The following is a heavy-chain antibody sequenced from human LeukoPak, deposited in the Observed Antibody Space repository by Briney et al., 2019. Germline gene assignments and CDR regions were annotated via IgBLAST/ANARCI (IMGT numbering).Heavy chain of an antibody. J-gene: IGHJ3*02. CDR3: AKDHSFNNAFDI. Sequence: GGSLRLSCAASGFTFSDHYMDWVRQAPGKGLEWVGRTRKKANSYTREYAASVKGRFTISRDDSKNSLYLQMNSLTTEDTAVYFCAKDHSFNNAFDIWGQGTMVTVS. CDR1: GFTFSDHY. V-gene: IGHV3-72*01. CDR2: TRKKANSYTR. D-gene: IGHD5-18*01.